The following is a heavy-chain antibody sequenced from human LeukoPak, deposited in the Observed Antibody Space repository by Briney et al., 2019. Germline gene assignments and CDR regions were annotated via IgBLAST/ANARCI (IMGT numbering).Heavy chain of an antibody. Sequence: GGSLRLSCAVSGFTFSSYWMHWVRQAPGKGLVWVSRINTDGSTTNYADSVKGRFTISRDNAKNTLYMQMNSLRAEDTAMYYCATWNDKGYWGQGTLVPVSS. D-gene: IGHD1-1*01. CDR1: GFTFSSYW. V-gene: IGHV3-74*01. CDR3: ATWNDKGY. CDR2: INTDGSTT. J-gene: IGHJ4*02.